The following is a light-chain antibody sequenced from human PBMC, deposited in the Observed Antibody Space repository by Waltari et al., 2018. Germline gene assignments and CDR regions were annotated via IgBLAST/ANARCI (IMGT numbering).Light chain of an antibody. CDR3: QSYDSTVGGTV. CDR1: SVNIGVGTA. V-gene: IGLV1-40*01. J-gene: IGLJ3*02. Sequence: THQPSVSRGPGQSDRDSCIVTSVNIGVGTAVHWYQQFPGTVPKVLIHHHTLRPSGVPDRFSASKSSTSASLAITGLQPDDEADYYCQSYDSTVGGTVFGGGTKVTV. CDR2: HHT.